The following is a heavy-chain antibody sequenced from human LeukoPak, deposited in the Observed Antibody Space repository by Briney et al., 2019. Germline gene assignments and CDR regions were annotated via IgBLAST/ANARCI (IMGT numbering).Heavy chain of an antibody. D-gene: IGHD6-25*01. Sequence: GGSLRLSCAASGFTFSSYAMSWVRQVPGKGLEWVSAISGSGSTTYSADSVKGRFTISRDNPKNTLYLQMDSLGVEDTAIYYCAKFFPPSGGSSGWNWVIDYWGQGTLVTVSS. CDR3: AKFFPPSGGSSGWNWVIDY. CDR1: GFTFSSYA. V-gene: IGHV3-23*01. J-gene: IGHJ4*02. CDR2: ISGSGSTT.